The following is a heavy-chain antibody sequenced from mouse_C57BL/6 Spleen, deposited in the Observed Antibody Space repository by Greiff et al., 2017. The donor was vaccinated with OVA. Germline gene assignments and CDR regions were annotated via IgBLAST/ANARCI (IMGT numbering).Heavy chain of an antibody. CDR2: IWSGGST. V-gene: IGHV2-2*01. D-gene: IGHD3-2*02. J-gene: IGHJ4*01. Sequence: VQLQQSGPGLVQPSQSLSITCTVSGFSLTSYGVHWVRQSPGKGLEWLGVIWSGGSTDYNAAFISRLSISKDNSKSQVFFKMNSLQADDTAIYYCARGSSGYVTYYYAMDYWGQGTSVTVSS. CDR1: GFSLTSYG. CDR3: ARGSSGYVTYYYAMDY.